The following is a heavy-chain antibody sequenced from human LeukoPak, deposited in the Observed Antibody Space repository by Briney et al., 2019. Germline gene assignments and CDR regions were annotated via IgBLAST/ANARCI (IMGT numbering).Heavy chain of an antibody. Sequence: GGSLRLSCAASGFTFSSYSINWVRQAPGKGLEWVSSITSTSNTIYYADSVKGRFTISRDNAKNSLYLQMNSLRAEDTAIYYCARGGFYSDYWGQGTLVTVSS. J-gene: IGHJ4*02. D-gene: IGHD1-14*01. CDR2: ITSTSNTI. V-gene: IGHV3-48*01. CDR3: ARGGFYSDY. CDR1: GFTFSSYS.